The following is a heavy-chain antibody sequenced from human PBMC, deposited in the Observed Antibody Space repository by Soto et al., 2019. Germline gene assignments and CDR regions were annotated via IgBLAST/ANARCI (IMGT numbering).Heavy chain of an antibody. CDR3: ARATGYYEYYYYGMDV. Sequence: SVKVSCKASGGTFSSYAISWVRQAPGQGLEWMGGIIPIFGTANYAQKFQGRVTITADESTSTAYMELSSLRSEDTAVYYCARATGYYEYYYYGMDVWGQGTTVTVSS. CDR1: GGTFSSYA. D-gene: IGHD3-9*01. J-gene: IGHJ6*02. CDR2: IIPIFGTA. V-gene: IGHV1-69*13.